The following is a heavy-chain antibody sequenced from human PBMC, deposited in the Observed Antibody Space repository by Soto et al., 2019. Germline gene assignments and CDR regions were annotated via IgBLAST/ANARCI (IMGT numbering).Heavy chain of an antibody. V-gene: IGHV3-23*01. CDR3: AKRIAACRKNPSSGMDV. J-gene: IGHJ6*02. D-gene: IGHD6-6*01. CDR2: ISGSGGST. Sequence: GGSLRLSCAASGFTFSSYAMSWVRQAPGKGLEWVSAISGSGGSTYYADSVKGRFTISRDNSKNTLYLQMNSLRAEDTAVYYCAKRIAACRKNPSSGMDVWGQGTTVTVSS. CDR1: GFTFSSYA.